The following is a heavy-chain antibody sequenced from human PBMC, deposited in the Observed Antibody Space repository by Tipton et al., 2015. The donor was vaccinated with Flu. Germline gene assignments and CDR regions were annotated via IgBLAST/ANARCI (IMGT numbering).Heavy chain of an antibody. CDR1: GYTFTGYY. CDR2: INPNSGGT. CDR3: ARAPEVWGVIVFDY. J-gene: IGHJ4*02. V-gene: IGHV1-2*02. D-gene: IGHD3-16*02. Sequence: QLVQSGAEVKKPGASVKVSCKATGYTFTGYYMHWVRQAPGQGLEWMGWINPNSGGTHYAQKFQGRVTMTRDTSISTAYMELSRLRSDDTAVYYCARAPEVWGVIVFDYWGQGTLVTVSS.